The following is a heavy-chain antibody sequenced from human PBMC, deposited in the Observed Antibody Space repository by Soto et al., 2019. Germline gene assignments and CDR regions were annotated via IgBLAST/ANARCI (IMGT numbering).Heavy chain of an antibody. V-gene: IGHV1-2*04. CDR2: INPKSGGT. CDR3: ARGDSTDCSNGVCSFFYNHDMDV. D-gene: IGHD2-8*01. CDR1: GYSFTDYH. J-gene: IGHJ6*02. Sequence: ASVKVSCKASGYSFTDYHMHWVRQAPGQGLEWLGRINPKSGGTSTAQKFQGWVTMTTDTSISTASMELTRLTSDDTAIYYCARGDSTDCSNGVCSFFYNHDMDVWGQGTTVTVSS.